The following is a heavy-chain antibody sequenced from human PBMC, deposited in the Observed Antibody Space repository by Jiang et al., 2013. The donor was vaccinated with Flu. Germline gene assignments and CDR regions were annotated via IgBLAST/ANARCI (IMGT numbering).Heavy chain of an antibody. CDR1: A. D-gene: IGHD3-10*01. Sequence: AWNWIRQSPSRGLEWLGRTYYRSKWYNDYAVSVRSRITINPDTSKNQFSLQLNSVTPEDTAVYYCARDGVSGWFDPWGQGTLVTVSS. CDR3: ARDGVSGWFDP. CDR2: TYYRSKWYN. V-gene: IGHV6-1*01. J-gene: IGHJ5*02.